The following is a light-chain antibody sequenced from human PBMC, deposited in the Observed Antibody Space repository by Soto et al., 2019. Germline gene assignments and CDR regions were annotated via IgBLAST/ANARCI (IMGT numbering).Light chain of an antibody. CDR2: GNS. V-gene: IGLV1-40*01. Sequence: QSVLTQPPSVSGTPGQRVTISCSGSSSNIGGYPVNWYQQLPGMAPKLLIYGNSNRPSGVPDRFSGSKSGTSASLAITGLQAEDEADYYCQSYDSSLSGSRVFGGGTKLTVL. CDR1: SSNIGGYP. J-gene: IGLJ2*01. CDR3: QSYDSSLSGSRV.